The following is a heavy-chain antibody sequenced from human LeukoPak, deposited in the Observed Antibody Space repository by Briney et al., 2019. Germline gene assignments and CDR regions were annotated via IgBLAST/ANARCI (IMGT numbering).Heavy chain of an antibody. V-gene: IGHV1-69*05. CDR2: IIPIFGTS. J-gene: IGHJ6*03. CDR3: AGEIAARDYYYMDV. Sequence: ASVKVSCKASGGTFSSYAISWVRQAPGQGLEWMGGIIPIFGTSNYAQKFQGRVTITTDESTSTAYMELSSLRAEDTAVYCCAGEIAARDYYYMDVWGKGTTVTVSS. D-gene: IGHD6-6*01. CDR1: GGTFSSYA.